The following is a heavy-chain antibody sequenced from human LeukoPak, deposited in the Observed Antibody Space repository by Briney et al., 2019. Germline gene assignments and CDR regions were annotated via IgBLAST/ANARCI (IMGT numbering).Heavy chain of an antibody. V-gene: IGHV3-11*06. CDR3: VRENHGSFDY. CDR2: ISSGSTYI. Sequence: LSLTCAVYGGSFSGYYWSWIRQAPGKGLEWVACISSGSTYIFHADSVRGRFAVSRDNAKNSLYLQMNSLRADDTAVYYCVRENHGSFDYWGRGSLVTVSS. J-gene: IGHJ4*02. D-gene: IGHD1-14*01. CDR1: GGSFSGYY.